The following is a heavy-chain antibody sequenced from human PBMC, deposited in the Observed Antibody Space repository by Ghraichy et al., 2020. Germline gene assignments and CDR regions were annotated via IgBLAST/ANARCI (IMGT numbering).Heavy chain of an antibody. J-gene: IGHJ1*01. CDR1: GGTFSSYA. Sequence: SVKVSCKASGGTFSSYAISWVRQAPGQGLEWMGGIIPIFGTANYAQKFQGRVTITADESTSTAYMELSSLRSEDTAVYYCAGVEGDIVVVPAAMGTAEYFQHWGQGTLVTVSS. CDR3: AGVEGDIVVVPAAMGTAEYFQH. CDR2: IIPIFGTA. V-gene: IGHV1-69*13. D-gene: IGHD2-2*01.